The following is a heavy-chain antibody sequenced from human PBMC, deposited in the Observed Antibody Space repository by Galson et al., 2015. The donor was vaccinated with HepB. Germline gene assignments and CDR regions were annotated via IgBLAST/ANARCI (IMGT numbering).Heavy chain of an antibody. J-gene: IGHJ3*02. D-gene: IGHD6-13*01. Sequence: SVKVSCKASGYTFTSYYMHWVRQAPGQGLEWMGIINPSGGSTSYAQKFQGRVTMTRDTSTSTVYMELSSLRSEDTAVYYCARGGIAAAAHDAFDIWGQGTMVTVSS. CDR3: ARGGIAAAAHDAFDI. CDR2: INPSGGST. V-gene: IGHV1-46*01. CDR1: GYTFTSYY.